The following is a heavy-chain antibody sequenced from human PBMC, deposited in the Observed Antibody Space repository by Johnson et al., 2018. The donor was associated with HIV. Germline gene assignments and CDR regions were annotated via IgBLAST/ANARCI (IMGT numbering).Heavy chain of an antibody. Sequence: QVQLVESGGGLVKPGGSLRLSCAASGFTFSDYYMNWVRQAPGKGLEWLSYISSSGTAKYYADSVKGRCTISRDNAKNSLYLQMNSLRAEDTAVFYCAREMAWEDAFDIWGQGTMVTVSS. J-gene: IGHJ3*02. CDR1: GFTFSDYY. CDR2: ISSSGTAK. CDR3: AREMAWEDAFDI. V-gene: IGHV3-11*04. D-gene: IGHD5-24*01.